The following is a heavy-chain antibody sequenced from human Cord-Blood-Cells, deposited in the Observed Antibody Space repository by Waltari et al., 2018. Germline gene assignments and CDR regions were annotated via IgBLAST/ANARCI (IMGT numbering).Heavy chain of an antibody. CDR1: GFTFGDYA. V-gene: IGHV3-49*05. CDR2: IRSKAYGGTT. J-gene: IGHJ4*02. Sequence: EVQLVESGGGLVKPGRSLRLSCTASGFTFGDYAMSWFRQAPGKGLEWVGFIRSKAYGGTTEYAASVKGRFTISRDYSKSIAYLQMNSLKTEDTAVYYCTRGRDCSSTSCYDYWGQGTLVTVSS. CDR3: TRGRDCSSTSCYDY. D-gene: IGHD2-2*01.